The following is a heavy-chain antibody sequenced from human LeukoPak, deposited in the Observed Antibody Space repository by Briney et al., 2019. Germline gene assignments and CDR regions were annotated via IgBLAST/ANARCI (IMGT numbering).Heavy chain of an antibody. CDR1: GGSISSGGYY. V-gene: IGHV4-61*08. J-gene: IGHJ5*02. CDR3: ARETCSSTSCYDQLNWFDP. D-gene: IGHD2-2*01. Sequence: PSQTLSLTCTVSGGSISSGGYYWSWIRQHPGKGLEWIGYIYYSGSTNYNPSLKSRVTISVDTSKNQFSLKLSSVTAADTAVYYCARETCSSTSCYDQLNWFDPWGQGTLVTVSS. CDR2: IYYSGST.